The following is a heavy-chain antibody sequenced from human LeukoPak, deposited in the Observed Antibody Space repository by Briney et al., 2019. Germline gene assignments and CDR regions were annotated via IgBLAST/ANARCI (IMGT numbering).Heavy chain of an antibody. J-gene: IGHJ5*02. CDR3: ARPRQWRPCSGGSCYSLWFDP. CDR1: GYTFTGYY. CDR2: INPNSGGT. Sequence: GASVTVSCKASGYTFTGYYMHWVGQAPGKGGEGMGWINPNSGGTNYEQKFQGRVTMTRETSIRTAYLELSRLRSDDTAVYYCARPRQWRPCSGGSCYSLWFDPWGQGTLGTVSS. D-gene: IGHD2-15*01. V-gene: IGHV1-2*02.